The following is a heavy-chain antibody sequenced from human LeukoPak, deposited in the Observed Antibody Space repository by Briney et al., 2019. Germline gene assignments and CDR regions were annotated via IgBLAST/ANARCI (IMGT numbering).Heavy chain of an antibody. CDR3: ARRGIAARPYYYYYYMDV. J-gene: IGHJ6*03. Sequence: GGSLRLSSAAPGFTFSSYWMHSVRHAPGKGPGWVSRINSDGRSTNYADSVKGRFTISRDNAKNTLYLQMNSLRAEDTAVYYCARRGIAARPYYYYYYMDVWGKGTTVTVSS. D-gene: IGHD6-6*01. V-gene: IGHV3-74*01. CDR1: GFTFSSYW. CDR2: INSDGRST.